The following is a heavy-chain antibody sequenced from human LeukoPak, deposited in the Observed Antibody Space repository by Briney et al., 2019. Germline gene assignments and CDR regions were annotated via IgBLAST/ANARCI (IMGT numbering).Heavy chain of an antibody. D-gene: IGHD6-19*01. J-gene: IGHJ5*02. CDR2: ISSSSSTI. CDR1: GFTFSSYS. CDR3: AREVAYSSGWHNNWFDP. V-gene: IGHV3-48*01. Sequence: GGSLRLSCAASGFTFSSYSMNWVRQAPGKGLEWVSYISSSSSTIYYADSVKGRFTISRDNAKNSLYLQMNSLRAEDTAVYYCAREVAYSSGWHNNWFDPWGQGTLVTVSS.